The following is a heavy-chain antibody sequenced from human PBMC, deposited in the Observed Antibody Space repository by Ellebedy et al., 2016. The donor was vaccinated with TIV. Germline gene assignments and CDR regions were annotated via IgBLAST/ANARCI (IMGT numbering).Heavy chain of an antibody. CDR2: IYYSGST. CDR1: GGSISSTNYY. CDR3: ASPFPSPLITGVREDY. D-gene: IGHD7-27*01. Sequence: SETLSLXXTVSGGSISSTNYYWGWIRQAPGKGLEWIGSIYYSGSTYYNPSLRSRVTISVDRSKNQFSLKVSSVTAADTAIYYCASPFPSPLITGVREDYWGQGTLVTVSS. V-gene: IGHV4-39*01. J-gene: IGHJ4*02.